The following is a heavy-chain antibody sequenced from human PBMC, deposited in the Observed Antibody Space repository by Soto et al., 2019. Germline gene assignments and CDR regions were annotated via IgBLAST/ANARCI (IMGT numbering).Heavy chain of an antibody. CDR2: IHYSGRT. CDR1: NGSISGFY. Sequence: XGTLYITCSVSNGSISGFYWTWIRQPPGKILEWIGYIHYSGRTDYNPSLTSRATMSVDTSKNQFSLNLKSITAAGTAVYYCVRVGVGIGNHFDSWGRGTLVTVS. D-gene: IGHD1-26*01. V-gene: IGHV4-59*12. J-gene: IGHJ4*02. CDR3: VRVGVGIGNHFDS.